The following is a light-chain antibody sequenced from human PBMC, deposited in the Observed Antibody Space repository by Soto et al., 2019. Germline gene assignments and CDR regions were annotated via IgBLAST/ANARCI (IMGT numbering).Light chain of an antibody. V-gene: IGKV1-8*01. Sequence: AIQMTQSPSSLSASTGDRVTITCRASQGISSYLAWYQQKPGKAPKLLIYAASTLQSGVPSRFSGSGSGTEFNLTISCLQSEDDATDYCQQYYSYPPITFGQGTRLEIK. CDR3: QQYYSYPPIT. J-gene: IGKJ5*01. CDR1: QGISSY. CDR2: AAS.